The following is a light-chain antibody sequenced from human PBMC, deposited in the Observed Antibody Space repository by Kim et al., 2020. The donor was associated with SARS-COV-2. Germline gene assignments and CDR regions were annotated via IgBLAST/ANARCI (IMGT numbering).Light chain of an antibody. Sequence: VTPGETANITCSGDKLGDKYACWYQQQPGQSPVLVIHQDSKRPSGIPERFSGSNSGNTATLTISGTQAMDEAAYYCQAWDSSTVVFGGGTQLTVL. V-gene: IGLV3-1*01. CDR2: QDS. J-gene: IGLJ2*01. CDR1: KLGDKY. CDR3: QAWDSSTVV.